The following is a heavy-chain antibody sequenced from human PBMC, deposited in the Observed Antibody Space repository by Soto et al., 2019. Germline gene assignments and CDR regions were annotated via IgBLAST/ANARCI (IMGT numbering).Heavy chain of an antibody. J-gene: IGHJ4*02. CDR2: LNPNSGNT. Sequence: QVQLVQSGAEVKKPGASVKVSCKASGYTFTSYDINWVRQATGQGLAWMGWLNPNSGNTGYAQKFQSRVTTTRNTSISTAYMELSSLRSEDTAMYYCARGRRVREVISFDYWGQGTLVTVSS. D-gene: IGHD3-10*01. V-gene: IGHV1-8*01. CDR1: GYTFTSYD. CDR3: ARGRRVREVISFDY.